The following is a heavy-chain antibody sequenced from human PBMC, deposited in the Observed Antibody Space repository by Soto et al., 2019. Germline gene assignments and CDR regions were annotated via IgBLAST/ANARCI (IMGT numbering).Heavy chain of an antibody. CDR3: HRAGFSYGHLLF. CDR2: VFYSGAT. Sequence: PSETLSLTCNVSGGPIKTGDYYWNWIRQPPGKGLEWIGYVFYSGATNYSPSLKSRAAISMDTSKNQFSLSLTSVTAADTAVYYCHRAGFSYGHLLFWGQGIRVTVSS. V-gene: IGHV4-30-4*01. D-gene: IGHD3-10*01. CDR1: GGPIKTGDYY. J-gene: IGHJ4*02.